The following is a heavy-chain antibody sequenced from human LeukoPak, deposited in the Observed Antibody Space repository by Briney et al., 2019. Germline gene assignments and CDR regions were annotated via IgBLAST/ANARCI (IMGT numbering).Heavy chain of an antibody. CDR3: ALVRCDTSMVVIYDWCEP. CDR2: IYYSGST. Sequence: SETLSLTCTVSVGSISGSSYYWVWIRQPPGKGLEWIGSIYYSGSTYYNPSLKSRVTISVDTSKNQFSLKLSSVTAADTAVYYGALVRCDTSMVVIYDWCEPWGQGTLVTVSS. J-gene: IGHJ5*02. V-gene: IGHV4-39*01. D-gene: IGHD5-18*01. CDR1: VGSISGSSYY.